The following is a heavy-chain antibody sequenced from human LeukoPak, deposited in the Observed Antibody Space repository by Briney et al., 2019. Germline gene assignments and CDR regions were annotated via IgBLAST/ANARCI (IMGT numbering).Heavy chain of an antibody. D-gene: IGHD1-26*01. CDR1: GGSFSGHF. V-gene: IGHV4-34*01. J-gene: IGHJ4*02. Sequence: SETLSLTCAVYGGSFSGHFWSWIRQPPGKGLEWIGEINHSGSSNYNPSLKGRVTISVDTSKNQFSLKLYSVTAADTAVYYCANSPVGATDYWGQGTLVTVSS. CDR2: INHSGSS. CDR3: ANSPVGATDY.